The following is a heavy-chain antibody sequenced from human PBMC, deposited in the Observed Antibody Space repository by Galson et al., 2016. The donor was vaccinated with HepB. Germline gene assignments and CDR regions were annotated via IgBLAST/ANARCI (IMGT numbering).Heavy chain of an antibody. V-gene: IGHV4-31*03. CDR3: AGWGYSSSRYSDY. CDR1: GGSISSGGYY. D-gene: IGHD6-13*01. CDR2: IYYSGST. J-gene: IGHJ4*02. Sequence: TLSLTCTVSGGSISSGGYYWSWIRQHPGKGLEWIGYIYYSGSTYYNPSLRSRVTISADTSKNQFSLKLSSVTAADTAVYYCAGWGYSSSRYSDYWGQGTLVTVSS.